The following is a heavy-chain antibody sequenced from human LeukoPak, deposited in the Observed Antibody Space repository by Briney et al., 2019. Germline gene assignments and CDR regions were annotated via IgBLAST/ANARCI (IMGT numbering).Heavy chain of an antibody. J-gene: IGHJ3*02. CDR2: IYYSGST. Sequence: PETLSLTCTVSGGSISSYYWSWIRQPPGKGLEWIGYIYYSGSTNYNPSLKSRVTISVDTSKNQFSLKLSSVTAADTAVYYCARESYYDSSGHLPPFDIWGQGTMVTVSS. CDR1: GGSISSYY. V-gene: IGHV4-59*01. D-gene: IGHD3-22*01. CDR3: ARESYYDSSGHLPPFDI.